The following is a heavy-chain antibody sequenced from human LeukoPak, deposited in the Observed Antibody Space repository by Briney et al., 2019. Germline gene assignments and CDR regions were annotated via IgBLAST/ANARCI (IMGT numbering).Heavy chain of an antibody. J-gene: IGHJ5*02. CDR3: ARAQGGSGSYAGWFDP. D-gene: IGHD3-10*01. CDR1: GFTFSSYG. V-gene: IGHV3-33*01. CDR2: IWYDGSNK. Sequence: PGGSLRLSCAASGFTFSSYGMHWVRQAPGKGLEWVAVIWYDGSNKYYADSVKGRLTISRDNSKNTLYLQMNSLRAEDTAVYYCARAQGGSGSYAGWFDPWGQGTLVTVSS.